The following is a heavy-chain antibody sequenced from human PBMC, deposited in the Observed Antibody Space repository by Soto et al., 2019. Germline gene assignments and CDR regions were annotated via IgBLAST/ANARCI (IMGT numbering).Heavy chain of an antibody. D-gene: IGHD3-10*01. CDR1: GFTFSDYY. CDR3: ARDPMGRGVPLDY. J-gene: IGHJ4*02. Sequence: TGGSLRLSCEASGFTFSDYYMRWIRQVPGRGLECLSYVSSDGGFTHYADFVQGRFTISRDNTKNPLFLEMKGLRAEDTALYFCARDPMGRGVPLDYWGPGTLVTVSS. V-gene: IGHV3-11*06. CDR2: VSSDGGFT.